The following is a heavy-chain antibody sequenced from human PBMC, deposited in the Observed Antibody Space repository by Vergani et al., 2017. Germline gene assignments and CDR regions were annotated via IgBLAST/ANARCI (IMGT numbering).Heavy chain of an antibody. D-gene: IGHD2-2*03. J-gene: IGHJ5*02. CDR2: ISYDGSNK. CDR3: AKVGGYCSSTSCAPPGWFDP. V-gene: IGHV3-30-3*01. CDR1: GFTFSSYA. Sequence: QVQLVESGGGVVQPGRSLRLSCAASGFTFSSYAMHWVRQAPGKGLEWVAVISYDGSNKYYADSVKGRFTISRDNSKNTLYLQMNSLRAEDTAVYYCAKVGGYCSSTSCAPPGWFDPWGQGTLVTVSS.